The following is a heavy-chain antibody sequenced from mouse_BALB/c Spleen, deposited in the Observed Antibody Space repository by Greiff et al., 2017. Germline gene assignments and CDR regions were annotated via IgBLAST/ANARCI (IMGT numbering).Heavy chain of an antibody. Sequence: QVQLQQSAAELARPGASVKMSCKASGYTFTSYTMHWVKQRPGQGLEWIGYINPSSGYTEYNQKFKDKTTLTADKSSSTAYMQLSSLTSEDSAVYYCAREATATPFFAYWGQGTLVTVSA. D-gene: IGHD1-2*01. J-gene: IGHJ3*01. CDR3: AREATATPFFAY. V-gene: IGHV1-4*02. CDR1: GYTFTSYT. CDR2: INPSSGYT.